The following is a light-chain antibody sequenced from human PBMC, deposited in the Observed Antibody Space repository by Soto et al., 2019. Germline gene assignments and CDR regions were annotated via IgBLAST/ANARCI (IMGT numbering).Light chain of an antibody. CDR2: TAS. CDR1: QGISDY. J-gene: IGKJ1*01. Sequence: DIRMTQAPSSLSASVGDTVTITCRASQGISDYLSWFQHKPGEAPKLLIYTASSLQGGVPLRFSGAGSRIDFSLTISGLQPEDSATYYCQQTYTFPWTFGQGTKV. CDR3: QQTYTFPWT. V-gene: IGKV1-39*01.